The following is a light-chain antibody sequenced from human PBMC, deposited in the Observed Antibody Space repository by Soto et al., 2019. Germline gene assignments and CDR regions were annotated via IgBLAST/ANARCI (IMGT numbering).Light chain of an antibody. CDR2: DAS. CDR1: QSVSAW. CDR3: QQYSSYSLT. Sequence: DIQMTQSPSTLSASVGDRVTISCRASQSVSAWLAWYQQMPGKAPKLLISDASSLKSGVPSRFSGSGYGPDITLTISSLQPEDFATYYCQQYSSYSLTFGGGTKVEIK. J-gene: IGKJ4*01. V-gene: IGKV1-5*01.